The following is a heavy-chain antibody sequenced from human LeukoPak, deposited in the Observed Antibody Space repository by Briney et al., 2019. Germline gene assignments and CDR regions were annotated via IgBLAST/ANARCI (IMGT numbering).Heavy chain of an antibody. CDR3: ATTGEVASGYDYPGDY. J-gene: IGHJ4*02. CDR1: GGSTSSSNW. CDR2: IYHSGST. Sequence: TLSLTCAVSGGSTSSSNWWSWVRQPPGKGLEWIGEIYHSGSTNYNPSLKSRVTISVDKSKNQFSLKLSSVTAADTAVYYCATTGEVASGYDYPGDYWGQGTLVTVSS. V-gene: IGHV4-4*02. D-gene: IGHD5-12*01.